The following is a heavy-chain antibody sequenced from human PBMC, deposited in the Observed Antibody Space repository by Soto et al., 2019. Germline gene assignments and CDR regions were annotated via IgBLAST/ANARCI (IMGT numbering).Heavy chain of an antibody. CDR1: GYIFTNYD. CDR3: ARFGSATYYYYGVDV. J-gene: IGHJ6*02. D-gene: IGHD3-10*01. Sequence: QVQLVQSETEVKKPGASVKVSCKASGYIFTNYDITWVRQAPGQGLEWMGWVSGYTGNTKYAQKFQDRVTMTTDTSTSTCYMEPRSLRSDEPAVYYCARFGSATYYYYGVDVWGQGTTVFVSS. CDR2: VSGYTGNT. V-gene: IGHV1-18*01.